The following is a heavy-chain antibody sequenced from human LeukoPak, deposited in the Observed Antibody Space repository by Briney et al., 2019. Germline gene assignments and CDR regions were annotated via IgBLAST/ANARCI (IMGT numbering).Heavy chain of an antibody. J-gene: IGHJ4*02. CDR1: GFSVSNNY. V-gene: IGHV3-53*01. CDR2: IYSGGST. Sequence: PGGSLRLSCAASGFSVSNNYMTWVRQAPGKGLEWVSVIYSGGSTYYADSVKGRFTISRDSSKNTLYLQMNSLRGEDTAVYYCARAIGNYYDSSNFDYWGQGTLVTVSS. D-gene: IGHD3-22*01. CDR3: ARAIGNYYDSSNFDY.